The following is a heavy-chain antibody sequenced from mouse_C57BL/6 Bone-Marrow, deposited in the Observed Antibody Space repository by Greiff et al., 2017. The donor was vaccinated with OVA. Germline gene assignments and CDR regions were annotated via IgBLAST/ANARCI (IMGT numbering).Heavy chain of an antibody. Sequence: DVMLVESGGDLVKPGGSLKLSCAASGFTFSSYGMSWVRQTPDKRLEWVATISSGGSYTYYPDSVKGRFTISRDNAKNTLYLQMSSLKSEDTAMYYCARQRFPFAYWGQGTLVTVSA. CDR3: ARQRFPFAY. CDR2: ISSGGSYT. CDR1: GFTFSSYG. J-gene: IGHJ3*01. V-gene: IGHV5-6*02.